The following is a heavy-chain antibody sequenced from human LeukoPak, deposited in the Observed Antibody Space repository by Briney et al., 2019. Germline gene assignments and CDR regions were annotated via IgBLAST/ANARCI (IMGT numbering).Heavy chain of an antibody. Sequence: PGGSLRLSCAASAFSFRDYAMTWVRQIPGKGVEWVSVISGDGDGTEYAESMKGSFTISRDNSKNTLYLQMNSLRAEDTALYYCAKLGFTGTICYSNYWGQGTLVTVSS. CDR3: AKLGFTGTICYSNY. J-gene: IGHJ4*02. CDR2: ISGDGDGT. CDR1: AFSFRDYA. D-gene: IGHD2-2*01. V-gene: IGHV3-23*01.